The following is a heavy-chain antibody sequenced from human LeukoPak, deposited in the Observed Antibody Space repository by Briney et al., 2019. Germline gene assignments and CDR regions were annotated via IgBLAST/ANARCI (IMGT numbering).Heavy chain of an antibody. D-gene: IGHD6-19*01. CDR3: ARVSIAVAVHFDY. Sequence: GGSLRLSCAASGFTFSSSRMHWVRQAPGKGLVWVSRINSDGSSTSYADSVKGRFTISRDNAKNTLYLQMNSLRAEDTAVYYCARVSIAVAVHFDYWGQGTLVTVSS. CDR1: GFTFSSSR. J-gene: IGHJ4*02. CDR2: INSDGSST. V-gene: IGHV3-74*01.